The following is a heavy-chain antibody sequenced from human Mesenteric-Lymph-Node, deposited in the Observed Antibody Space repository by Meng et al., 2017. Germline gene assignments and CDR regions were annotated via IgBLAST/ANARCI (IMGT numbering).Heavy chain of an antibody. V-gene: IGHV1-18*01. CDR1: GYTFTSYG. CDR3: ARDLATSDIVGATIDDY. CDR2: ISAYNGNT. D-gene: IGHD1-26*01. Sequence: ASVKVSCKASGYTFTSYGISWVRQAPGQGLEWMGWISAYNGNTNYAQKLQGRVTMTTDTSTSTAYMELRSLRSEDTAVYYCARDLATSDIVGATIDDYWGQGTLVTVSS. J-gene: IGHJ4*02.